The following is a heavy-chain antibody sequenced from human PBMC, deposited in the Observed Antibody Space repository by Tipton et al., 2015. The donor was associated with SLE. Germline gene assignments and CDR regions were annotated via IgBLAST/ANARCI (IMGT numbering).Heavy chain of an antibody. J-gene: IGHJ3*02. V-gene: IGHV3-33*06. CDR3: AKERAGWAGGPFDI. CDR1: GFTFSSYG. CDR2: IWYDGSNK. Sequence: SLRLSCAASGFTFSSYGMHWVRQAPGKGLEWVAVIWYDGSNKYYADSVKGRFTISRDNSKNTLYLQMNSLRAEDTAVYYCAKERAGWAGGPFDIWGQGTMVTVSS. D-gene: IGHD6-13*01.